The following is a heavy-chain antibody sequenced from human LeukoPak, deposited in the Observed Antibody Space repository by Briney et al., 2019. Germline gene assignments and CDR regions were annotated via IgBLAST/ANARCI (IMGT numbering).Heavy chain of an antibody. CDR3: AKYVSTGWFDP. D-gene: IGHD5/OR15-5a*01. J-gene: IGHJ5*02. Sequence: PSETLSLTCTVSGDFSSAYYWNWIRQPAGKGLEWIGRIYASGSTNYKPSLKSRVTMSLDTSKKQFSLKLSSVTAADTAVYHCAKYVSTGWFDPWGQGTLVTVSS. CDR1: GDFSSAYY. CDR2: IYASGST. V-gene: IGHV4-4*07.